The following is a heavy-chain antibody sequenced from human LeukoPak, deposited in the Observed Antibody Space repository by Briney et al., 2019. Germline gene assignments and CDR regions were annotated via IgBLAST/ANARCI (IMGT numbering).Heavy chain of an antibody. CDR3: ARDGLSSGWLQDY. J-gene: IGHJ4*02. D-gene: IGHD6-19*01. CDR2: IWYDGSNK. CDR1: GFTFSSYG. V-gene: IGHV3-33*01. Sequence: GRSLRLSCAASGFTFSSYGMHWVRQAPGKGLEWVAVIWYDGSNKYYADSVKGRFTISRDNSENTLYLQMNSLRVEDTAVYYCARDGLSSGWLQDYWGQGTLVIVSS.